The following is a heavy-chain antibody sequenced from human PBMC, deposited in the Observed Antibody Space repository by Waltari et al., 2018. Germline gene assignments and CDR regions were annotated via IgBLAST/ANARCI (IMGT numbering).Heavy chain of an antibody. CDR3: ARGRDSSSSDFGY. CDR1: GFTFSSYS. CDR2: ISSSSSYI. D-gene: IGHD6-6*01. J-gene: IGHJ4*02. V-gene: IGHV3-21*01. Sequence: EVQLVESGGGLVKPGGSLRLSCAASGFTFSSYSMNWVRQAPGKGLEWVSSISSSSSYIYYADSVKGRFTISRDNAKNSLYLQMNSLRAEDTAVYYCARGRDSSSSDFGYWGQGTLVTVSS.